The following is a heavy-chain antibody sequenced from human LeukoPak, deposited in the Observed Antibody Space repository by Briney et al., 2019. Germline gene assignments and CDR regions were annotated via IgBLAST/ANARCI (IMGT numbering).Heavy chain of an antibody. D-gene: IGHD3-10*01. Sequence: ASVKVSCKASGYTFTSYAMHWVRQPPGQRLEWMGWINAGNGNTKYSQKFQGRVTITRDTSASTAYMELSSLRSDDTAVYYCARGAIMVRGVTPTFDYWGQGTLVTVSS. CDR3: ARGAIMVRGVTPTFDY. CDR1: GYTFTSYA. CDR2: INAGNGNT. J-gene: IGHJ4*02. V-gene: IGHV1-3*01.